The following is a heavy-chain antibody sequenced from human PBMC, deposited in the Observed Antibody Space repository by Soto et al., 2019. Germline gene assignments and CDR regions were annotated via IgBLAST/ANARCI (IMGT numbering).Heavy chain of an antibody. D-gene: IGHD1-26*01. CDR2: ISGSGGSI. Sequence: EVQLLESGGGLVQPGGSLRLSCAASGFTFSKYAMAWVRQAPGKGLEWVSAISGSGGSIYYADSVKGRFTISRDNSKSTLYLQLSSLRAEDTAVYYCAKGPIYSGTYYFHYWGQGTLVTVSS. CDR1: GFTFSKYA. CDR3: AKGPIYSGTYYFHY. V-gene: IGHV3-23*01. J-gene: IGHJ4*02.